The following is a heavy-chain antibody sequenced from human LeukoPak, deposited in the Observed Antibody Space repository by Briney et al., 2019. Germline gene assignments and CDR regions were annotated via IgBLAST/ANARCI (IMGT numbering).Heavy chain of an antibody. V-gene: IGHV4-30-4*08. Sequence: SETLSLTCTVSGGSISSSSYYWSWIRQPPGKGLEWIGYIYYSGSTYYNPSLKSRVTISVDTSKNQFSLKLSSVTAADTAVYYCARAPKMNYYYYYYMDVWGKGTTVTVSS. CDR2: IYYSGST. CDR1: GGSISSSSYY. J-gene: IGHJ6*03. D-gene: IGHD5-24*01. CDR3: ARAPKMNYYYYYYMDV.